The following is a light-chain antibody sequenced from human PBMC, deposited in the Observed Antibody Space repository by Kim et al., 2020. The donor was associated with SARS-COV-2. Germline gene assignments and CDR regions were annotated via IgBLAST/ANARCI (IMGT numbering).Light chain of an antibody. CDR3: QTWDSTNVV. CDR2: PDN. Sequence: GDKYTCWYQQKSGQSPVLVIFPDNKRPSGISERISGFNSGNTATLTISGTQSMDEADYYCQTWDSTNVVFGGGTQLTVL. J-gene: IGLJ2*01. CDR1: GDKY. V-gene: IGLV3-1*01.